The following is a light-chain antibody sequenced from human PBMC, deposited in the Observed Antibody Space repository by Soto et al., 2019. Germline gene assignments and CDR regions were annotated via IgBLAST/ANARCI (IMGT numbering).Light chain of an antibody. V-gene: IGKV1-33*01. J-gene: IGKJ1*01. CDR1: QHISNY. CDR2: DAS. Sequence: DIQMTQAPSSLSASVGDRVTITCQASQHISNYVNWYQQKPGKAPKLLIYDASNLETGVPSRFSGSGSGTEFTLTISSLQPDDFATYYCQHYNSYSEAFGQGTKVELK. CDR3: QHYNSYSEA.